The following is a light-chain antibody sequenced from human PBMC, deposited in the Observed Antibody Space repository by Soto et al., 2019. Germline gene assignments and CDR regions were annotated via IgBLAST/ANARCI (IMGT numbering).Light chain of an antibody. CDR3: SSYAGTSNV. Sequence: QSALAQPPSASGSPGQSVAISCTGTSRDGGGYNYVSWYQQHPGKAPKLMIYEVNKRPSGVPDRFSGSKAGNTASLTVSGLQAEVEADYYCSSYAGTSNVFGTGTKAPVL. J-gene: IGLJ1*01. CDR2: EVN. V-gene: IGLV2-8*01. CDR1: SRDGGGYNY.